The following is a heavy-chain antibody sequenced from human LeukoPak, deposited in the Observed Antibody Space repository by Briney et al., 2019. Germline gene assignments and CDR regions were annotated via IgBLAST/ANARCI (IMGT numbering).Heavy chain of an antibody. CDR2: INHSGST. J-gene: IGHJ4*02. D-gene: IGHD1-26*01. Sequence: SETLSLTCAVYGGSFSGYYWSWIRQPPGKGLEWIGEINHSGSTNYNPSLKSRVTISVDTSKNQFSLKLSSVTAADTAVYYCARLSREWELLRDWGQGTLVTVSS. CDR3: ARLSREWELLRD. CDR1: GGSFSGYY. V-gene: IGHV4-34*01.